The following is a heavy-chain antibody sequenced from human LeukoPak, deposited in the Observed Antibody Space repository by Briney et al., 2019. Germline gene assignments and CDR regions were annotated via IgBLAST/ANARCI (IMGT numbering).Heavy chain of an antibody. V-gene: IGHV4-39*01. CDR1: GASISGSGYY. CDR3: VKSGGYGLIDY. CDR2: IYSSGST. D-gene: IGHD1-26*01. Sequence: SETLSLTCAVSGASISGSGYYGGWIRQPPGKGLEWIGNIYSSGSTYYNASLQSRVTISIDTSKNQFSLRLSSVTAADTAMYYCVKSGGYGLIDYWGQGTRVTVSS. J-gene: IGHJ4*02.